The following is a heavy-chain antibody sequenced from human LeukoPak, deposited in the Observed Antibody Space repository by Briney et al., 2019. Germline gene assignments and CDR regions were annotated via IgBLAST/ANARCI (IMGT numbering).Heavy chain of an antibody. CDR3: ARGLHPRLYDSSAYYPY. CDR2: ISSRSSTI. J-gene: IGHJ4*02. D-gene: IGHD3-22*01. V-gene: IGHV3-48*01. Sequence: PGGSLRLSCAASGFTFSSYSMNWVRQAPGKGLEWVSYISSRSSTIYYADSVKGRFTVSRDNAKNSLYLQMNSLRADDTAIYYCARGLHPRLYDSSAYYPYWGQGTLVTVSS. CDR1: GFTFSSYS.